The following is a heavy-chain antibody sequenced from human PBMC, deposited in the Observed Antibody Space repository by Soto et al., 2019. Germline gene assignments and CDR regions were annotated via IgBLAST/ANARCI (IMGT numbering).Heavy chain of an antibody. CDR2: IWHDGSNE. CDR3: ARDDVSMVTTFLDY. CDR1: GFPFNKYA. Sequence: GGSLRLSCAASGFPFNKYAMHWVRQAPGKGLEWVAVIWHDGSNEHYADSVKGRFRIARDNSNNTLYLQMNSLRGEDTALYYCARDDVSMVTTFLDYWGLGTLVTVSS. D-gene: IGHD2-21*02. J-gene: IGHJ4*02. V-gene: IGHV3-33*01.